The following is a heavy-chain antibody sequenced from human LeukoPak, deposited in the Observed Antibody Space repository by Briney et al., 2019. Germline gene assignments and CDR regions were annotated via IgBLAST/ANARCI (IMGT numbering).Heavy chain of an antibody. CDR3: AGDQLAPGGHDAFDI. CDR1: GGTFSSYA. J-gene: IGHJ3*02. Sequence: ASVKVSCKASGGTFSSYAIRWVRQAPGQGLEWMGGIIPIFGTANYAQKFQGRVTITTDESTSTAYMELSSLRSADTAVYYCAGDQLAPGGHDAFDIWGQGTMVTVSS. CDR2: IIPIFGTA. V-gene: IGHV1-69*05. D-gene: IGHD3-10*01.